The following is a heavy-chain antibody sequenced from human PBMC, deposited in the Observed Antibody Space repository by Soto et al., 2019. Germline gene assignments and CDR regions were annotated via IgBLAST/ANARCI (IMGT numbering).Heavy chain of an antibody. CDR3: ARGFPLWFDP. CDR1: GGTFSSYT. J-gene: IGHJ5*02. D-gene: IGHD3-16*02. CDR2: IIPILGIA. Sequence: SVKVSCKASGGTFSSYTISWVRQAPGQGLEWMGRIIPILGIANYAQKFQGRVTITRDTSASTAYMELSSLRSEDTAVYYCARGFPLWFDPWGQGTLVTVSS. V-gene: IGHV1-69*02.